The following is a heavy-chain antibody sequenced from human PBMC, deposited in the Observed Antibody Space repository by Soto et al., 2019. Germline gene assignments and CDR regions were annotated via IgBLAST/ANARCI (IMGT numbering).Heavy chain of an antibody. D-gene: IGHD3-10*01. CDR1: GGSISSYD. V-gene: IGHV4-59*01. J-gene: IGHJ4*02. Sequence: TSETLSLTCTVSGGSISSYDWSWIRQPPGKGLEWIGYIYYSGSTNYTPSLKSRVTISIDTSKNQFSLKLSSVTAADTAVYYCARAPRGNYGYPSYFDYWGQGTLVTVSS. CDR3: ARAPRGNYGYPSYFDY. CDR2: IYYSGST.